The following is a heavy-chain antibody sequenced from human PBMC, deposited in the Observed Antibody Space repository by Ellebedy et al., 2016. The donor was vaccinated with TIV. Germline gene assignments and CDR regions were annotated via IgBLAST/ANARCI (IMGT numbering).Heavy chain of an antibody. CDR1: GFAFSSYA. CDR3: TKANVVGDFYNWHDPDAFDI. V-gene: IGHV3-23*01. D-gene: IGHD1-1*01. J-gene: IGHJ3*02. CDR2: ISGPGGST. Sequence: PGGSLRLSCAASGFAFSSYAMSWVRQAPGKGLEWVSAISGPGGSTYYAGSVRGRFTISRDNSKNTLYLQRNSLRAEDTAAYYCTKANVVGDFYNWHDPDAFDIWGQGTTVTVSS.